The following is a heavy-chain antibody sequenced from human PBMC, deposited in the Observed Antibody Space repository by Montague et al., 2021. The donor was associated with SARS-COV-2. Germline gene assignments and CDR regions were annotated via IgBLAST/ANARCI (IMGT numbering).Heavy chain of an antibody. CDR1: GVSISSGSYY. D-gene: IGHD3-22*01. V-gene: IGHV4-61*01. CDR3: VREKYYFDDSGSK. Sequence: SETLSLTCSVSGVSISSGSYYWSWVRQPPGKGLEWIGYVYHTGSTNYSPSLKSRVTLSIDTSKNQFSLNLTSVTAADTAVYYCVREKYYFDDSGSKWGQGTLVTV. J-gene: IGHJ4*02. CDR2: VYHTGST.